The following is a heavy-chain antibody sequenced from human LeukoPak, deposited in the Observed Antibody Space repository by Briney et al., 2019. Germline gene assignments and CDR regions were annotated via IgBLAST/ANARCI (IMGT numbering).Heavy chain of an antibody. CDR1: GYSFTSYW. D-gene: IGHD3-9*01. V-gene: IGHV5-51*01. Sequence: GESLKISCKGSGYSFTSYWIGWVRQIPGKGLEWMGIIYPGDSDTRYSPSFQGQVTISADKSISTAYLQWSSLKASDTAMYYCARSLPTDYDILTGYYKGDAFDIWGQGTMVTVSS. CDR3: ARSLPTDYDILTGYYKGDAFDI. J-gene: IGHJ3*02. CDR2: IYPGDSDT.